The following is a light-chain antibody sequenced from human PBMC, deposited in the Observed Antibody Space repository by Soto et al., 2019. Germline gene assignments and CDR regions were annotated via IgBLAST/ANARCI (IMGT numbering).Light chain of an antibody. J-gene: IGKJ1*01. CDR2: AAS. CDR1: QRINTY. V-gene: IGKV1-39*01. CDR3: QQCYTSPRT. Sequence: DIQMTQSPSTLSAGVGDRVTITCRASQRINTYLNWYQQKPGKAPTLLIYAASNLQSGVPSRFSGGGSGTDFTLTINTLQPDYFATYFCQQCYTSPRTFGQGTKVEIK.